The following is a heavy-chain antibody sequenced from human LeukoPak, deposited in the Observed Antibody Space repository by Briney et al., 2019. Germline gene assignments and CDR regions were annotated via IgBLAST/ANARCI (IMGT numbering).Heavy chain of an antibody. J-gene: IGHJ5*02. D-gene: IGHD3-22*01. Sequence: KPGGSLRLSCAASGFTFSDYYMSWIRQAPEKGLEWVSYISSSGSTIYYADSVKARFTISRDNAKNSLYLQMNSLRAEDTAVYYCAGDSSSGYYWFDPWGQGTLVTVSS. CDR1: GFTFSDYY. CDR3: AGDSSSGYYWFDP. CDR2: ISSSGSTI. V-gene: IGHV3-11*01.